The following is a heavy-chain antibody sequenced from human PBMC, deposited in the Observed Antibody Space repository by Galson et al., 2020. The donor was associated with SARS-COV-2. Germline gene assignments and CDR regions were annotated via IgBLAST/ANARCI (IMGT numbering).Heavy chain of an antibody. V-gene: IGHV3-15*01. Sequence: GGSMRLSCAASGLTFSNAWMNWVRQAPGKGLEWVARIKRKTDGGTPDYSAPVEGRLTIARDDTIDKLFLQMNSLKTEDTAVYYCTTGPNIAAPGRVDRWGQGTLVTVSS. J-gene: IGHJ5*02. CDR1: GLTFSNAW. D-gene: IGHD6-13*01. CDR2: IKRKTDGGTP. CDR3: TTGPNIAAPGRVDR.